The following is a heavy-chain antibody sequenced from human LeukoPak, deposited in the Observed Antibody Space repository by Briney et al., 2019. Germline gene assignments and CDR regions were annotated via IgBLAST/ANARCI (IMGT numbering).Heavy chain of an antibody. D-gene: IGHD2-15*01. J-gene: IGHJ6*02. CDR1: GGSISSYY. V-gene: IGHV4-59*01. Sequence: SAALSLTCTVSGGSISSYYWSWIRQPPGKGLEWIGYICDSGSTNYNPSLKSRVTISVDTSKNQFSLKLSSVTAADTAVYYCARDCSGGSCYPISGMDVWGQGTTVTV. CDR3: ARDCSGGSCYPISGMDV. CDR2: ICDSGST.